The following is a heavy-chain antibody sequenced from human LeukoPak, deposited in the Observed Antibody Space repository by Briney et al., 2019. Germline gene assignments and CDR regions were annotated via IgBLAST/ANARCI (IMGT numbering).Heavy chain of an antibody. CDR2: IYPSDDST. CDR1: GYTFTGYY. J-gene: IGHJ4*02. D-gene: IGHD2-15*01. V-gene: IGHV1-46*01. Sequence: ASVKVSCKTSGYTFTGYYIHWVRQAPGQELEWMGVIYPSDDSTNYAQKFQDRVTMTRDTSTSTVYMELSSLRSEDTAVYYCARESSGGYFDYWGQGTLVTVSS. CDR3: ARESSGGYFDY.